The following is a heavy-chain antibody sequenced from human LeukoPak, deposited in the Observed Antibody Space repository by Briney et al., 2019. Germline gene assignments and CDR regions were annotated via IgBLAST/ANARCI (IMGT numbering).Heavy chain of an antibody. D-gene: IGHD2-15*01. CDR1: GFTFSDYY. CDR2: ISSSGSTI. V-gene: IGHV3-11*01. J-gene: IGHJ5*02. Sequence: GGSLRLSCAAYGFTFSDYYMSWIRQAPGKGLEWVSYISSSGSTIYYADSVKGRFTISRDNAKNSLYLQMNSLRAEDTAVYYCASDLGYCSGGSCFNWFDPWGQGTLVTVSS. CDR3: ASDLGYCSGGSCFNWFDP.